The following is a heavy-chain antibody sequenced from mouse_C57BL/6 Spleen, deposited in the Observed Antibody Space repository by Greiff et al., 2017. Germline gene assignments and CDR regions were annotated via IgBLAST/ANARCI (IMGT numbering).Heavy chain of an antibody. V-gene: IGHV1-80*01. CDR1: GYAFSSYW. J-gene: IGHJ4*01. Sequence: QVQLKQSGAELVKPGASVKISCKASGYAFSSYWMNWVKQRPGKGLEWIGQIYPGDGDTNYNGKFKGKATLTADKSSSTAYMQLSSLTSEDSAVYFCEREVYYGSSYGDYAMDGWGQGTSVTVSS. CDR2: IYPGDGDT. CDR3: EREVYYGSSYGDYAMDG. D-gene: IGHD1-1*01.